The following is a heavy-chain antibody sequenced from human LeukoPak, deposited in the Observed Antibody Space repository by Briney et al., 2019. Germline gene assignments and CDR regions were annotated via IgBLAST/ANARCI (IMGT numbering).Heavy chain of an antibody. CDR2: ISPGGNT. CDR1: SDSISSGNYF. D-gene: IGHD2-21*01. J-gene: IGHJ4*02. V-gene: IGHV4-39*01. CDR3: AKHAPHESGDKRGFES. Sequence: SETLSLTCAVSSDSISSGNYFWGWIRQPPGKGRELIASISPGGNTYYNPSLKSRGTISVHTSKKHFSLMLNSVTAADTAVYFCAKHAPHESGDKRGFESWGQGILVTVSS.